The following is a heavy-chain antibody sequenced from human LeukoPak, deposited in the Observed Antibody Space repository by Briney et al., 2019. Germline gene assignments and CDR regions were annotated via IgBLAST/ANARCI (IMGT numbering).Heavy chain of an antibody. Sequence: GGSLRLSCAASGLTVSSNYMTWIRQAPRKGLEWVSIIYSGGNTYYADSVKGRFAISRDNSKNTVYLQMNSLRAEDTAVYYCVNLPGGGYWRQGTLVTVSS. CDR1: GLTVSSNY. J-gene: IGHJ4*02. CDR3: VNLPGGGY. CDR2: IYSGGNT. D-gene: IGHD7-27*01. V-gene: IGHV3-66*02.